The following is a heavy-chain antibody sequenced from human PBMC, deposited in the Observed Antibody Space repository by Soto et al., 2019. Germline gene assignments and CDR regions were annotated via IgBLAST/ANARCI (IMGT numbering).Heavy chain of an antibody. J-gene: IGHJ4*02. D-gene: IGHD5-12*01. V-gene: IGHV4-30-2*06. Sequence: SETLSLTCSGSGVAMTCGGYSLRWIRQSPEKGLEWLGYIGHLETTYYNPSFKSRLSLSIDRNRNQFSLSLSSMTDADKAVYYCARGRGYDSFDFWGQGIQVTVSS. CDR1: GVAMTCGGYS. CDR3: ARGRGYDSFDF. CDR2: IGHLETT.